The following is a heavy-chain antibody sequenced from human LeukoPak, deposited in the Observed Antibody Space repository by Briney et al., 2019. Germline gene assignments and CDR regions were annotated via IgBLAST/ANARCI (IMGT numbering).Heavy chain of an antibody. CDR1: GYTFTSYD. Sequence: ASVKVSCKASGYTFTSYDINWVRQATGQGLEWMRLMNPNSGNTGYAQKFQGRVTMTRNTSISTAYMELSSLRSEDTAVYYCARQSYDILTGYSDDAFDIWGQGTMVTVSS. D-gene: IGHD3-9*01. CDR3: ARQSYDILTGYSDDAFDI. V-gene: IGHV1-8*01. CDR2: MNPNSGNT. J-gene: IGHJ3*02.